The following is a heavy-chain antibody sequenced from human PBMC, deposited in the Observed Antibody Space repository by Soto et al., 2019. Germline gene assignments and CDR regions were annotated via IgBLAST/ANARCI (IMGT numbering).Heavy chain of an antibody. CDR3: AGHYYDSSGYYY. CDR2: IIPIFGTA. V-gene: IGHV1-69*13. Sequence: SVKVSCKASGGTFSSYAISWVRQAPGQGLEWMGGIIPIFGTANYAQKFQGRVTITADESTSTAYMELSSLRSEDTAVYYCAGHYYDSSGYYYWGQGTLVTVSS. D-gene: IGHD3-22*01. J-gene: IGHJ4*02. CDR1: GGTFSSYA.